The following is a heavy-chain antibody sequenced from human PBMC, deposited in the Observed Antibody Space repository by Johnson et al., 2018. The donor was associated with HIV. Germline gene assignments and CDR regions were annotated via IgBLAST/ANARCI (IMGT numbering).Heavy chain of an antibody. CDR2: IKQDAREK. CDR1: EIIFRNYW. Sequence: EVLLLESGGGLVQPGGSLRLSCVDSEIIFRNYWMSWVRQAPGKGLEWVANIKQDAREKNYVASVKGRFTISRDNAKNSLYLQMDSLRAEDAAVYCCVREGRYSGYDPLKRNAFDIWGQGTVVTVSS. J-gene: IGHJ3*02. D-gene: IGHD5-12*01. CDR3: VREGRYSGYDPLKRNAFDI. V-gene: IGHV3-7*01.